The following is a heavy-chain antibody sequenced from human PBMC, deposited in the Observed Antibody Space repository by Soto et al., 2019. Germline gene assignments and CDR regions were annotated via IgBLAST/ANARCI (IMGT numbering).Heavy chain of an antibody. V-gene: IGHV4-61*01. CDR1: GDSVSSGRYY. CDR2: IYNSGST. D-gene: IGHD6-19*01. J-gene: IGHJ4*02. Sequence: SETLCLTCTVSGDSVSSGRYYWSWSRQPPGKGLEWIGYIYNSGSTNYKSSLKSRITISVDTSKNQFSLKLTSVTAADTAVYYCARSGAGSGWLGGQGTLVTVS. CDR3: ARSGAGSGWL.